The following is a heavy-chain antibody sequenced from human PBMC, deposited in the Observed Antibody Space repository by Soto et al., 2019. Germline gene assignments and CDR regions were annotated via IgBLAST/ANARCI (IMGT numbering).Heavy chain of an antibody. CDR1: GFSLSTSGVG. Sequence: SGPALVNPTQTLTLTCTFSGFSLSTSGVGVAWIRQPPGKALEWLALIYWDDGKRYSPSLKTRLNITKDTSKNQVVLTLTNVDPVDTATYHCAHRPAYAISTGYYPFDYWGHGSLVTVSS. V-gene: IGHV2-5*02. D-gene: IGHD3-9*01. CDR3: AHRPAYAISTGYYPFDY. CDR2: IYWDDGK. J-gene: IGHJ4*01.